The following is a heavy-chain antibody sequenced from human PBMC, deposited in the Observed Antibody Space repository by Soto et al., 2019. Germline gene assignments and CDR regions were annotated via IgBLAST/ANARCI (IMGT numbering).Heavy chain of an antibody. CDR3: AREGVVVAAIRIDGWRNFDY. CDR1: GFTFSSYW. J-gene: IGHJ4*02. D-gene: IGHD2-15*01. Sequence: EVQLVESGGGLVQPGGSLRLSCAASGFTFSSYWMHWVRQAPGKGLVWVSRINSDGSSTSYADSVKGRFTISRDNAKNTLYLQMNSLRAEDTAVYYCAREGVVVAAIRIDGWRNFDYWGQGTLVTVSS. V-gene: IGHV3-74*01. CDR2: INSDGSST.